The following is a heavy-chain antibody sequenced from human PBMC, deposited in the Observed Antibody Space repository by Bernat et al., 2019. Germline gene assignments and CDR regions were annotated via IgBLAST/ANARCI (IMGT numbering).Heavy chain of an antibody. CDR1: GFTVNSNY. V-gene: IGHV3-53*02. D-gene: IGHD4-23*01. J-gene: IGHJ4*02. Sequence: EVQLVETGGDLIQPGGSLRLSCAASGFTVNSNYMTWVRQTPGKGLEWVSIIYTGGTTYYADSVKGRFTSSRDNSKNTLYLQMNSLRAEDTAVYYCARLITVGPWRFDSWGQGTLVTVSS. CDR2: IYTGGTT. CDR3: ARLITVGPWRFDS.